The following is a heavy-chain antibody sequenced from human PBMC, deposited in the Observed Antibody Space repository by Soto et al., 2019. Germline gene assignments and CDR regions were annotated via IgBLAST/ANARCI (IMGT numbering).Heavy chain of an antibody. J-gene: IGHJ5*02. D-gene: IGHD3-22*01. CDR3: ARSDSSGYYPNWFDP. Sequence: GGSLRLSCAASGFTFSSYWMGWVRQAPGKGLEWVANIKQDGSEKYYVDSVKGRFTISRDNAKNSLYLQMNSLRAEDTAVYYCARSDSSGYYPNWFDPWGQGTLVTVSS. V-gene: IGHV3-7*03. CDR1: GFTFSSYW. CDR2: IKQDGSEK.